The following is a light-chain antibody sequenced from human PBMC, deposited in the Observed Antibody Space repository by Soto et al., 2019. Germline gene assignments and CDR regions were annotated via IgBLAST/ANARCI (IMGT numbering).Light chain of an antibody. Sequence: QSALAQPSSVSGSPGQSITISCTGTSSDIGGYNYVSWYQQHPGKAPKLMIYEVSDRPSGVSTRFSGAKSGNTPSLTISGLQDEDEAYYYFSSYTTTTTKVVFGGGNKLTV. J-gene: IGLJ2*01. CDR2: EVS. V-gene: IGLV2-14*01. CDR1: SSDIGGYNY. CDR3: SSYTTTTTKVV.